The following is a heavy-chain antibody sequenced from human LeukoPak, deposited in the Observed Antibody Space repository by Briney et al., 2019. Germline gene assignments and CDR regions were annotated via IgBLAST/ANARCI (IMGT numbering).Heavy chain of an antibody. V-gene: IGHV4-61*02. D-gene: IGHD6-13*01. CDR2: IYTRGNT. J-gene: IGHJ4*02. CDR1: GGSVSSNNYY. Sequence: PSQTLSLTCTVSGGSVSSNNYYWSWIRQPAGKGLEWIGRIYTRGNTDYNPSLKSRVTISPDRSKNQFSLKLSSVIAADTAVYYCAGESGSSWFTGGNFDYWGQGTLVTVSS. CDR3: AGESGSSWFTGGNFDY.